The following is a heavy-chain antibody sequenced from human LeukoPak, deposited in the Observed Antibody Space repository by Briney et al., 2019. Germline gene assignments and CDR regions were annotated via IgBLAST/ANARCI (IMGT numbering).Heavy chain of an antibody. J-gene: IGHJ4*02. D-gene: IGHD1-7*01. CDR1: GFTFSSYA. CDR3: AKEGGTGTRFDY. Sequence: PGGSLRLSCAASGFTFSSYAMSWVRQAPGKGLYWVSAISGSGTGTYYADSVKGRFTISRDNSKNTLYLQMNNLRAEDTAVYYCAKEGGTGTRFDYWGQGTLVTVSS. CDR2: ISGSGTGT. V-gene: IGHV3-23*01.